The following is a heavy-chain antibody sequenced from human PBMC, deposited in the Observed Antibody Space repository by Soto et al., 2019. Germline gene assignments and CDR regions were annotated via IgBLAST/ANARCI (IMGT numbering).Heavy chain of an antibody. J-gene: IGHJ6*02. Sequence: AGALRLSSEPSGFASDTYRMQWIRQGAGQGLEWVATMSYDGSKIYYRDSVRGRFSISRDDSKRTLYLQINSLRAEDTAVYYCAKDRDPYYYYYLMDVWGQGT. V-gene: IGHV3-30*18. CDR3: AKDRDPYYYYYLMDV. CDR1: GFASDTYR. CDR2: MSYDGSKI.